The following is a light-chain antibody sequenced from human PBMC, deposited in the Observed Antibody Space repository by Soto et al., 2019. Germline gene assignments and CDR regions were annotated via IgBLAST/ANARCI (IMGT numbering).Light chain of an antibody. CDR3: QQRSNWPPLT. J-gene: IGKJ4*01. V-gene: IGKV3-11*01. CDR2: DAS. Sequence: EIVLTQSPATLSLSPGERATLSCRASQSVGSNLAWYQQKPGQAPRLLIYDASNRATGIPARFSGSGSGTDFTLTISSLEPEHFAPYYCQQRSNWPPLTFGGGTKVQIK. CDR1: QSVGSN.